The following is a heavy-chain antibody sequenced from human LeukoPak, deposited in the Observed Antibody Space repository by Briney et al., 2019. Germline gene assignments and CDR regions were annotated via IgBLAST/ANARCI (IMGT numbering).Heavy chain of an antibody. J-gene: IGHJ4*02. V-gene: IGHV1-18*01. CDR3: ARDFYYDSSGYSGLIGY. Sequence: ASVKVSCKASGYTFTSYGISWVRQAPGQGLEWMGWISAHNGNTNYAHNLQGRVTMTTDTSTATAYMDLRSLRSDDTAVYYCARDFYYDSSGYSGLIGYWGQGILVTVSS. D-gene: IGHD3-22*01. CDR1: GYTFTSYG. CDR2: ISAHNGNT.